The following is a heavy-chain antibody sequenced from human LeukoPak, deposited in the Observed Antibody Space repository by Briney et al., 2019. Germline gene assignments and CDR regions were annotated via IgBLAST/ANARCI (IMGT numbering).Heavy chain of an antibody. J-gene: IGHJ4*02. CDR2: INPNSGGT. Sequence: GASVKVSCKASVYTFTGYYMHWVRQAPGQGLEWMGWINPNSGGTNYAQKFQGRVTMTRDTSISTAYMELSRLRSDDTAVYYCATLGITMIVVELDYWGQGTLVTVSS. V-gene: IGHV1-2*02. CDR3: ATLGITMIVVELDY. CDR1: VYTFTGYY. D-gene: IGHD3-22*01.